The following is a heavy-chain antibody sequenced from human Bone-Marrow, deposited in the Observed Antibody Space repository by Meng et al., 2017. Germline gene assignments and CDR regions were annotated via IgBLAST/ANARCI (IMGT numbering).Heavy chain of an antibody. CDR1: GFKLSSYW. D-gene: IGHD6-13*01. CDR3: AQLGTTDY. V-gene: IGHV3-74*01. CDR2: INIGGSST. J-gene: IGHJ4*02. Sequence: VELVESGGGLVQPGGSLRLSCVASGFKLSSYWMHWVRQAPGKGLVWVSRINIGGSSTIYADSVEGRFTISRDNAKNTLYLQMNSLRVDDTAVYYCAQLGTTDYWGQGALVTVSS.